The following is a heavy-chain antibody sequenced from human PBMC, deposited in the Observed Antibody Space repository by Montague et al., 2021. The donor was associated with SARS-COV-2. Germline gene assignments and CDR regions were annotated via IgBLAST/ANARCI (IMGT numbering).Heavy chain of an antibody. J-gene: IGHJ6*02. D-gene: IGHD2-21*01. V-gene: IGHV3-23*01. Sequence: SLRLSCAASGFRFDSYAMSWVRQTPGKGLEWLSAISSGGETTYYADSMKGRFTLSRDNSMNTLYLQMNRLRGEGTAVYYCAKGIYIRRGFSHGMDVWGQGTTVTVAS. CDR2: ISSGGETT. CDR3: AKGIYIRRGFSHGMDV. CDR1: GFRFDSYA.